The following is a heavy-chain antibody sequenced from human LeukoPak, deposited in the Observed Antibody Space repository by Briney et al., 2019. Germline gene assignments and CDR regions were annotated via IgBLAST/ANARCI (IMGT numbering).Heavy chain of an antibody. Sequence: PSETLSLTCTVSGGSISSSSYYWGWIRHPPGKGLEWIGEINHNGSTNYNPSLKSRVTISVDTSQNQFSLKLSSVTAADTAVYYCARGRMGTIWGQGTLVTVSS. CDR1: GGSISSSSYY. CDR2: INHNGST. D-gene: IGHD5-24*01. J-gene: IGHJ4*02. V-gene: IGHV4-39*07. CDR3: ARGRMGTI.